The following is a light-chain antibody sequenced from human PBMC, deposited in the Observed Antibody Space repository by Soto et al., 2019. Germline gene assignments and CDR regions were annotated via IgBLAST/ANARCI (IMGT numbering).Light chain of an antibody. J-gene: IGLJ3*02. CDR2: DVT. CDR1: SGGVGGYNY. V-gene: IGLV2-11*01. CDR3: SSYAGSYLWV. Sequence: QSALTQPRSLSGSPGQSVTISCTGTSGGVGGYNYVAWYQQRAGEAPELMIYDVTKRPSGVPDRFSGSKSGNTAFLTISGLHSEDEADYYCSSYAGSYLWVFGGGTKLTVL.